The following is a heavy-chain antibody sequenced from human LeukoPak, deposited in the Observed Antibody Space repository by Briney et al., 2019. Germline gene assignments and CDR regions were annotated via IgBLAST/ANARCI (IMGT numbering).Heavy chain of an antibody. J-gene: IGHJ4*02. CDR3: AKVHIPVAGRGAIDY. CDR1: GFTFSSYA. V-gene: IGHV3-23*01. Sequence: GGSLRLSCAASGFTFSSYAMSWARQAPGKGLEWVSGISSSAGSTNYADSVKGRFTISRDDSKNTLYLHMNSLRAEDTAVYYCAKVHIPVAGRGAIDYWGQGTLVTVSS. CDR2: ISSSAGST. D-gene: IGHD6-19*01.